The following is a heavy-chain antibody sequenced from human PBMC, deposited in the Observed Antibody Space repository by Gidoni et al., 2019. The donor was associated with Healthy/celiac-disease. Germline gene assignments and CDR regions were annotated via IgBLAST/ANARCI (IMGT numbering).Heavy chain of an antibody. J-gene: IGHJ4*02. CDR2: NNWNGGRT. CDR1: VFTFDAYR. V-gene: IGHV3-20*04. D-gene: IGHD6-19*01. CDR3: ARVTGEGGGLGIAVAGPLDY. Sequence: EVQLLESGGGVVRPGGSLSLSCAASVFTFDAYRMNWVLLARGKGLEWVSGNNWNGGRTGYADSVKGRVTISRDDAKSSLYLQMNSLGAEDTALYYCARVTGEGGGLGIAVAGPLDYWGQGTLVTVSS.